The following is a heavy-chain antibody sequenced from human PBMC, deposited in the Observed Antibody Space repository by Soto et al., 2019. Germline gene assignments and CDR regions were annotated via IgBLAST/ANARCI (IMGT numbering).Heavy chain of an antibody. CDR1: GGSTSGGNYY. V-gene: IGHV4-31*03. CDR2: IYNSGST. CDR3: AGERGFGIGG. D-gene: IGHD3-10*01. Sequence: QVQLQESGPGLAKPSETLSLTCTVSGGSTSGGNYYWNWIRQHPGKGLEWIGNIYNSGSTYYNQSLKGRVNKSSDPSKNPPSLRVGSGAAAGTAVYYRAGERGFGIGGWGPGAKVTGSS. J-gene: IGHJ6*02.